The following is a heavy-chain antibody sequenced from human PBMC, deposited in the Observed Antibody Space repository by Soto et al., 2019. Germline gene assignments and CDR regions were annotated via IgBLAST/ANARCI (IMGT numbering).Heavy chain of an antibody. D-gene: IGHD3-22*01. Sequence: SETLSLTCTVSGGSISSGGYYWSWIRQHPGKGLEWIGYVYYSGSTYYNPSLKSRVTISVDTSKNQFSLKLSSVTAADTAVYYCASLNYYDSSGYVYWGQGTLVTVSS. CDR3: ASLNYYDSSGYVY. V-gene: IGHV4-31*03. J-gene: IGHJ4*02. CDR1: GGSISSGGYY. CDR2: VYYSGST.